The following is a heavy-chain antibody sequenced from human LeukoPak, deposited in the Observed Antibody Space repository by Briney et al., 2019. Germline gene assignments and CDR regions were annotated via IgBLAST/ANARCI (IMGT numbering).Heavy chain of an antibody. V-gene: IGHV1-69*13. Sequence: PVKVSCKASGGTFSSYAISWVRQAPGQGLEWMGGIIPIFGTANYAQKFQGRATITADESTSTAYMELSSLRSEDTAVYYCARSSTTAMVTVMGAFDIWGQGTMVTVSS. D-gene: IGHD5-18*01. CDR1: GGTFSSYA. J-gene: IGHJ3*02. CDR3: ARSSTTAMVTVMGAFDI. CDR2: IIPIFGTA.